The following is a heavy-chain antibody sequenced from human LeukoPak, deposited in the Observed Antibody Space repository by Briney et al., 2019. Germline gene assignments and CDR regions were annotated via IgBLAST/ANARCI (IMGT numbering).Heavy chain of an antibody. Sequence: ESLQISCLVSGYSFSSYWVAWVRQMPGKGLDWMGIIWPGDSDTRYSPSFQGQVNISAHKSISTAYLQWSSLKASDTAMYYCARFYDSSGFYARVDYWGQGTLVTVSS. J-gene: IGHJ4*02. V-gene: IGHV5-51*01. CDR2: IWPGDSDT. D-gene: IGHD3-22*01. CDR3: ARFYDSSGFYARVDY. CDR1: GYSFSSYW.